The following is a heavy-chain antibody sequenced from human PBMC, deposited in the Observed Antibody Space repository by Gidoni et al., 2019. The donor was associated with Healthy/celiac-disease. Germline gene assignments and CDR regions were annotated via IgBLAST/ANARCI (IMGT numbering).Heavy chain of an antibody. Sequence: VESGGGLVQPGGSLRLSCAASGFTFSSYDMHWVRQATGKGLEWVSAIGTAGDTYYPGSVKGRFTISRENAKNSLYLQMNSLRAGDTAVYYCARVGSYYGEIDYWGQGTLVTVSS. CDR3: ARVGSYYGEIDY. D-gene: IGHD1-26*01. CDR2: IGTAGDT. V-gene: IGHV3-13*01. CDR1: GFTFSSYD. J-gene: IGHJ4*02.